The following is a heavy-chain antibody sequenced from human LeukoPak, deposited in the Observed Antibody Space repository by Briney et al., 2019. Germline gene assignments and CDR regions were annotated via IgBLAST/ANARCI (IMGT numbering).Heavy chain of an antibody. Sequence: ASVTVSCKASGYTFTSYDINWVRQATGQGLEWMGWMNPNRGNTGYAQKFQGRVTMTRNTSISTAYLELSSLRSEDTAVYYCARVLWFGELVLVGFDPWGQGTLVTVSS. CDR2: MNPNRGNT. J-gene: IGHJ5*02. D-gene: IGHD3-10*01. V-gene: IGHV1-8*01. CDR1: GYTFTSYD. CDR3: ARVLWFGELVLVGFDP.